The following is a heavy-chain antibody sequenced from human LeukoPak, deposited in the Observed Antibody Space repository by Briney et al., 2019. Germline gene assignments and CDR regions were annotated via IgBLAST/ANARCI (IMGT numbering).Heavy chain of an antibody. J-gene: IGHJ3*02. V-gene: IGHV4-39*07. Sequence: SETLSLTCTVSESIRSRPKSFYWGWIRQPPGKGLEWIGSINYSGSTYYNPSLKSRVTISVDTSKNQFSLKLTSVTAADTAVYYCARANDTPGVLGDAFDIWGQGTMVTVSS. CDR3: ARANDTPGVLGDAFDI. CDR2: INYSGST. D-gene: IGHD2-15*01. CDR1: ESIRSRPKSFY.